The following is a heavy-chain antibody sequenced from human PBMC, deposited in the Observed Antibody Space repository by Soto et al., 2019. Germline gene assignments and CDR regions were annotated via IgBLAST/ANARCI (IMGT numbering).Heavy chain of an antibody. CDR1: GFTFSSYS. CDR2: ISNSRSTI. D-gene: IGHD2-15*01. J-gene: IGHJ6*02. V-gene: IGHV3-48*02. CDR3: ARDVYCSGGSCYSPEYYNYYGMDV. Sequence: QLEESGGGLVKPGGSLRLSCAASGFTFSSYSMNWVRQAPGKGLEWLSYISNSRSTIYYADSVKGRFTISRDNAKNSLYLRMNSLRDEDTAVYYCARDVYCSGGSCYSPEYYNYYGMDVWGQGTTVTVSS.